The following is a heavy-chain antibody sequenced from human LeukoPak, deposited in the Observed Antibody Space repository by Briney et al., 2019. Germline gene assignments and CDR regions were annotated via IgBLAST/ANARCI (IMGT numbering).Heavy chain of an antibody. CDR2: IKKDGSEK. V-gene: IGHV3-7*05. Sequence: GGSLRLSCAASGFTFSTYWMTWVRQAPGKGLEWVANIKKDGSEKYYVDSVRGRFTISRDNAKNSLYLQMNSLRAEDTAVYYCARGMGWNYGDYWGQGTLVTVSS. D-gene: IGHD1-7*01. CDR3: ARGMGWNYGDY. CDR1: GFTFSTYW. J-gene: IGHJ4*02.